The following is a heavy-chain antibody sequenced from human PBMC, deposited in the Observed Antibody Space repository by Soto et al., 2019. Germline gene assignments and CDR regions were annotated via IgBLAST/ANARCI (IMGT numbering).Heavy chain of an antibody. D-gene: IGHD2-21*01. CDR3: ARGRTIVSPGN. Sequence: QVQLVQSGAEVKKPGASVKVSCKASGYTFTGSQIHWVRQAPGQGLEWMGWINPNSGGTNYAQKFQGRVTMTRDTSITTADMELNGLTSDDTAVYYCARGRTIVSPGNWGQGTLVSVSS. J-gene: IGHJ4*02. CDR2: INPNSGGT. CDR1: GYTFTGSQ. V-gene: IGHV1-2*02.